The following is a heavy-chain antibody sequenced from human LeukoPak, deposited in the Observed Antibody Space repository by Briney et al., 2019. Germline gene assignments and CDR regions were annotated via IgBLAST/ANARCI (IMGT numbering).Heavy chain of an antibody. Sequence: SETLSLTCAVYIDSFTNYYWNWIRQTPGKGLEGIGEVNDRCGTNINPSLRRRGIVSVDTSKNQFSLKLISATAADTAVYYCARGQGATVPQVGKNWLDPWGQGTRVIVSS. D-gene: IGHD1-26*01. V-gene: IGHV4-34*04. CDR3: ARGQGATVPQVGKNWLDP. CDR1: IDSFTNYY. J-gene: IGHJ5*02. CDR2: VNDRCGT.